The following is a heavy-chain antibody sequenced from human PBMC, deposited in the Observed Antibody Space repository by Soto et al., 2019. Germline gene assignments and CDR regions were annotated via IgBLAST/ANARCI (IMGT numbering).Heavy chain of an antibody. V-gene: IGHV1-8*01. CDR2: MNPNSGNT. D-gene: IGHD3-22*01. CDR1: GYTFTSYD. CDR3: ARVGYYYDTSGYYSDGMDV. J-gene: IGHJ6*02. Sequence: ASVKVSCKASGYTFTSYDINWVRQATGQGLEWMGWMNPNSGNTGYAQKFQGRVTMTRNTSISTAYMELSSLRSEDTAVYYCARVGYYYDTSGYYSDGMDVWGQGTTVTVYS.